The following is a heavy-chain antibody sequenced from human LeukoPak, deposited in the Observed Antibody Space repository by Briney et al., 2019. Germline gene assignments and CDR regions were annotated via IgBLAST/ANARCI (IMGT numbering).Heavy chain of an antibody. CDR3: ARSKSVVLTAHLAY. CDR1: GGTFSSYA. D-gene: IGHD2-21*02. Sequence: ASVKVSCKASGGTFSSYAISWVRQAPGQGLEWMGRIIPILGIANYAQKFQGRVTITADKSTSTAYMELSSLRSEDTAVYYCARSKSVVLTAHLAYWGQGTLVTVSS. V-gene: IGHV1-69*04. J-gene: IGHJ4*02. CDR2: IIPILGIA.